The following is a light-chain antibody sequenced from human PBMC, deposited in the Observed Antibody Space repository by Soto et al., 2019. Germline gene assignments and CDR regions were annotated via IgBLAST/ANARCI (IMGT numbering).Light chain of an antibody. CDR2: DAS. Sequence: DVQVTQSPSTLSASIGDRVTITCRASQNINKWLAWYQQKPGKPPQFLIYDASILQSGVPSRFSGSGFGTEFTLTVSSLQPDDFATYYCQHGWSFGQGTKVDIK. CDR3: QHGWS. J-gene: IGKJ1*01. V-gene: IGKV1-5*01. CDR1: QNINKW.